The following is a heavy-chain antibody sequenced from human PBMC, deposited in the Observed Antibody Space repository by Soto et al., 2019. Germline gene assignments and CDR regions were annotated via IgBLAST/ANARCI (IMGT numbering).Heavy chain of an antibody. CDR2: ISAYDGKT. V-gene: IGHV1-18*01. D-gene: IGHD5-12*01. Sequence: ASVKVSCKTSGYTFNTYGINWVRQAPGQGLELMGWISAYDGKTTYAEKFQGRVTLTTDTSTSTAYMELRSLRSEDTAVYYCARVWGYSGYDRNWFDPWGQGTLVTVSS. CDR1: GYTFNTYG. J-gene: IGHJ5*02. CDR3: ARVWGYSGYDRNWFDP.